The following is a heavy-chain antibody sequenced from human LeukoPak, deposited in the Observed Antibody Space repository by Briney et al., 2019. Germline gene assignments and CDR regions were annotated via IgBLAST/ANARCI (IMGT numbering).Heavy chain of an antibody. D-gene: IGHD3-10*01. CDR1: GFTFSSYA. V-gene: IGHV4-59*01. Sequence: GSLRLSCAASGFTFSSYAMSWIRQPPGKGLEWIGYIYYSGSTNYNPSLKSRVTISVDTSKNQFSLKLSSVTAADTAVYYCARENYYGSGSFFDYWGQGTLVTVSS. CDR2: IYYSGST. CDR3: ARENYYGSGSFFDY. J-gene: IGHJ4*02.